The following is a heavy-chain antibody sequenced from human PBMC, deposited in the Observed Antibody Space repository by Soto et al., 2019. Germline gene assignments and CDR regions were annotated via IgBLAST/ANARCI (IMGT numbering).Heavy chain of an antibody. CDR1: GVSFSSYA. V-gene: IGHV1-69*13. CDR2: ITPIFGTA. Sequence: SVKVSCEASGVSFSSYAIRWGRQAPGQGLEWMGGITPIFGTANYAQKFQGRVTITADESTSTAYMELSSLRSEDTAVYYCARGIVTTGYSSSWYSYYGMDVWGQGTTLTVYS. D-gene: IGHD6-13*01. CDR3: ARGIVTTGYSSSWYSYYGMDV. J-gene: IGHJ6*02.